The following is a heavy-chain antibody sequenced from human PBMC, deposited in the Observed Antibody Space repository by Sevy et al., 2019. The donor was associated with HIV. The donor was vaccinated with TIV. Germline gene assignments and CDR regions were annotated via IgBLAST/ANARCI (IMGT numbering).Heavy chain of an antibody. CDR2: ISYNGKYT. D-gene: IGHD6-19*01. CDR1: GFTFSSYA. V-gene: IGHV3-30*04. J-gene: IGHJ3*01. CDR3: ASPRPGYSGGWWIDAFDF. Sequence: GGSLRLSCTASGFTFSSYAMHWVRQAPGKGLEWVALISYNGKYTYYADSVKGRFSISRDDSNNTLYLQMNSLRPEDTAVYFCASPRPGYSGGWWIDAFDFWGQGTVVTVSS.